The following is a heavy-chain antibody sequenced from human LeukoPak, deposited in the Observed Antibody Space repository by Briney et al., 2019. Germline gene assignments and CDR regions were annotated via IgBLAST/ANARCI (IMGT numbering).Heavy chain of an antibody. J-gene: IGHJ4*02. V-gene: IGHV3-33*01. CDR2: IWYDGSNK. D-gene: IGHD2-2*01. Sequence: RGSLRLSWAASGFTFNDYGLHWVRQAPGKGLEWVAVIWYDGSNKYYADSVKGRFTISRDTSKNTVYLQMNSLRAEDTALYYCARDYCSSTSCYDYWGQGTMVTVSS. CDR3: ARDYCSSTSCYDY. CDR1: GFTFNDYG.